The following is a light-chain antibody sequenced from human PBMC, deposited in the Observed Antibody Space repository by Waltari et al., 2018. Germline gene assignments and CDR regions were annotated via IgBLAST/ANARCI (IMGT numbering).Light chain of an antibody. CDR3: QNHERLPAM. CDR2: AAS. J-gene: IGKJ1*01. CDR1: HIISRY. V-gene: IGKV3-20*01. Sequence: EIVLTQSPGTLSLSPGERATLSCRASHIISRYLAWYQQKPGQAPRLLIYAASSRATGIPDRFSGSGSGTDFSLTISRLEPEDFAVYYCQNHERLPAMFGQGTKVEIK.